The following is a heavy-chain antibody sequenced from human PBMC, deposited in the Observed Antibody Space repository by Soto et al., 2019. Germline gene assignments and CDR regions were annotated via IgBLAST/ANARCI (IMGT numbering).Heavy chain of an antibody. CDR3: ARGKIMTTVTSWYFDY. CDR1: GGSISSGGYY. V-gene: IGHV4-31*03. CDR2: IYYSGST. Sequence: QVQLQESGPGLVKPSQTLSLTCTVSGGSISSGGYYWSWIRQHPGKGREWIGYIYYSGSTYYNPSLKSRVTISVDTSKNQFSLKLSSVTAADTAVYYCARGKIMTTVTSWYFDYWGQGTLVTVSS. D-gene: IGHD4-17*01. J-gene: IGHJ4*02.